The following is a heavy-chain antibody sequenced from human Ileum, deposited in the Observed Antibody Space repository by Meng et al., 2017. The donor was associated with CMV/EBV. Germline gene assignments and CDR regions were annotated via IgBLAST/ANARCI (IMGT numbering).Heavy chain of an antibody. Sequence: GESLKISCAASGFTFRDYYMSWIRQAPGKGLEWVSYIGNSGSTIYYADSVKGRFTISRDNAKNSLYLQMNSLRADDTAIYCCARYSNPFDYWGQGTLVTVSS. CDR2: IGNSGSTI. CDR1: GFTFRDYY. V-gene: IGHV3-11*01. J-gene: IGHJ4*02. D-gene: IGHD4-11*01. CDR3: ARYSNPFDY.